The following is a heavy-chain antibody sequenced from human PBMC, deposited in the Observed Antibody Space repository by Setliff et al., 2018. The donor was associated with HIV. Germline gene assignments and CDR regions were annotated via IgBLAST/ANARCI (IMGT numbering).Heavy chain of an antibody. J-gene: IGHJ4*02. Sequence: SETLSLTCTVSGGSISSSNYYWGWIRQPPGKGLEWIGSIYYSWNTYYNPSLKSRVTISVDTSKNQFSLKLSSVTAADTAVYYCARPFDWGSSHPLGYWSQGTLVTVSS. CDR2: IYYSWNT. CDR1: GGSISSSNYY. CDR3: ARPFDWGSSHPLGY. D-gene: IGHD3-9*01. V-gene: IGHV4-39*01.